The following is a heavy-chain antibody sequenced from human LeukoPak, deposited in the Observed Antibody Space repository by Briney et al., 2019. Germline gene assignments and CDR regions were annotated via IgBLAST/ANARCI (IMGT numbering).Heavy chain of an antibody. CDR3: ARDGGAYGLDY. CDR1: GFTFNTYT. V-gene: IGHV3-21*01. D-gene: IGHD3-10*01. Sequence: GGSLRLSCAASGFTFNTYTMNWVRQAPREGLGWVSFISSSSSHIYYADSVRGRFTISRDNAKNSLFLQMNSLRPEDTAVYYCARDGGAYGLDYWGQGTLVTVSS. CDR2: ISSSSSHI. J-gene: IGHJ4*02.